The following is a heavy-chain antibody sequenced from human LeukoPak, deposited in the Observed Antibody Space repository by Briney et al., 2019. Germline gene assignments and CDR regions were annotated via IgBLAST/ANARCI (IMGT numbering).Heavy chain of an antibody. CDR3: AASDGDYGDFYDYSYMEV. CDR1: GGSFSSYF. J-gene: IGHJ6*03. CDR2: IYSSGST. Sequence: SETLSLTCTVSGGSFSSYFWSWIRQPPGKGLEWIGYIYSSGSTNYNPSLKSRVTISLDTSKNQFSLKLSSVTAADTAVYYCAASDGDYGDFYDYSYMEVWAKGTTVTGSS. V-gene: IGHV4-4*09. D-gene: IGHD4-17*01.